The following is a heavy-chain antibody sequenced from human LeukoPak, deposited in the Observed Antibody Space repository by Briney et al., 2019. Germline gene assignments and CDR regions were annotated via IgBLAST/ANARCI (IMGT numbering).Heavy chain of an antibody. V-gene: IGHV3-7*01. D-gene: IGHD3-22*01. CDR1: GFPFSIFW. Sequence: GGPLRLSGAASGFPFSIFWMSGGRQAPGKGLEWVANIKQDGSAKYYVDSVKGRFTISRDNARNSLYLEMNNLRAEDTAIYYCATSYDSSGNNWGQGTLVTVSS. J-gene: IGHJ4*02. CDR3: ATSYDSSGNN. CDR2: IKQDGSAK.